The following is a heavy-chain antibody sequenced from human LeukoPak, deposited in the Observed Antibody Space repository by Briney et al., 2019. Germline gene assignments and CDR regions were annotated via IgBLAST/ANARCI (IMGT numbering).Heavy chain of an antibody. V-gene: IGHV3-48*02. CDR1: GFTFSSYS. D-gene: IGHD3-22*01. Sequence: GGSLRLPCAASGFTFSSYSMNWVRQAPGKGLEWVSYISSSSSTIYYADSVKGRFTISRDNAKNSLYLQMNSLRDEDTAVYYCARDLGYYYDSSGYSNFDYWGQGTLVTVSS. CDR2: ISSSSSTI. J-gene: IGHJ4*02. CDR3: ARDLGYYYDSSGYSNFDY.